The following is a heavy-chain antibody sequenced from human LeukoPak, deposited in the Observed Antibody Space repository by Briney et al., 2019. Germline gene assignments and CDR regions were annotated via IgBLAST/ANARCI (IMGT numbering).Heavy chain of an antibody. Sequence: ASVKVSCKASGYTFTNYYIHWVRQAPGQGLEWMGLINPGGGSTTYSQKFQGRVTMTRDTSTSTVYMELNNLRSEDTALYYCAKARTWDRYYLGQGTLVTVSS. CDR3: AKARTWDRYY. D-gene: IGHD1-26*01. V-gene: IGHV1-46*01. CDR1: GYTFTNYY. J-gene: IGHJ4*01. CDR2: INPGGGST.